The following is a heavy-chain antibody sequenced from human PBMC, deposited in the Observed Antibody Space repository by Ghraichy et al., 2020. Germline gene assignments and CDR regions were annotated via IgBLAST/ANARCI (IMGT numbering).Heavy chain of an antibody. CDR1: GGSISSSSYY. Sequence: SETLSLTCTVSGGSISSSSYYWGWIRQPPGKGLEWIGSIYYSGSTYYNPSLKSRVTISVDTSKNQFSLKLSSVTAADTAVYYCAARDDASFDYWGQGTLVTVSS. J-gene: IGHJ4*02. CDR3: AARDDASFDY. D-gene: IGHD1-1*01. CDR2: IYYSGST. V-gene: IGHV4-39*01.